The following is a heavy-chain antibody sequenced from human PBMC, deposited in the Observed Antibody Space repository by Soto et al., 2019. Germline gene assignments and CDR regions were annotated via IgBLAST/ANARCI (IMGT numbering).Heavy chain of an antibody. J-gene: IGHJ3*02. V-gene: IGHV3-9*01. CDR2: ISWKSGSI. CDR1: GFTFDDYA. CDR3: AKGFRKYSYVTDAFDI. Sequence: LRLSCAASGFTFDDYAMHWVRQAPGQVLEWFSGISWKSGSIGYADSVKGRFTISRDNAKNSLYLQMNSLRAEDTALYYCAKGFRKYSYVTDAFDIWGQGTMVTVSS. D-gene: IGHD5-18*01.